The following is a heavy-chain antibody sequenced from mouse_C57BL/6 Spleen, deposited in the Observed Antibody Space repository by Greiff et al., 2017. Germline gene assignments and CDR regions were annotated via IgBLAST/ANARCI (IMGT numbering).Heavy chain of an antibody. J-gene: IGHJ2*01. V-gene: IGHV1-7*01. CDR2: INPSSGYT. CDR1: GYTFTSYW. CDR3: AGGKDSYYFDY. Sequence: VQRVESGAELAKPGASVKLSCKASGYTFTSYWMHWVKQRPGQGLEWIGYINPSSGYTKYNQKFKDKATLTADKSSSTAYMQLSSLTYEDSAVYYCAGGKDSYYFDYWGQGTTLTVSS.